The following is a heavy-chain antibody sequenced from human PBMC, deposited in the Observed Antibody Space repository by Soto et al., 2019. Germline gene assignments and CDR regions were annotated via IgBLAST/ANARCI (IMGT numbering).Heavy chain of an antibody. D-gene: IGHD2-15*01. Sequence: ASVKVSCKASGYTFTSYGISWVRQAPGQGLEWMGWISAYNNNTKYAQKFQDRVTMTTDRSTSTAYMELRSLRADDTAVYYCARPEGSHYYGMDVWGQGTTVTVSS. CDR1: GYTFTSYG. V-gene: IGHV1-18*01. CDR2: ISAYNNNT. J-gene: IGHJ6*02. CDR3: ARPEGSHYYGMDV.